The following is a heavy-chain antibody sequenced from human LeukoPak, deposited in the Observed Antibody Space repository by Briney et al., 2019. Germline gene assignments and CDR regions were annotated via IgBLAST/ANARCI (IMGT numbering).Heavy chain of an antibody. CDR3: ARVYSSGYSLDY. J-gene: IGHJ4*02. CDR1: GYSISNGYY. CDR2: ITRSSNII. V-gene: IGHV3-11*04. D-gene: IGHD3-22*01. Sequence: LSLTCSVSGYSISNGYYWGWIRQPPGKGLEWISYITRSSNIIHYADSVKGRFTVSRDNAKNSLSLQMNSLRAEDTAVYYCARVYSSGYSLDYWGQGTLVTVSS.